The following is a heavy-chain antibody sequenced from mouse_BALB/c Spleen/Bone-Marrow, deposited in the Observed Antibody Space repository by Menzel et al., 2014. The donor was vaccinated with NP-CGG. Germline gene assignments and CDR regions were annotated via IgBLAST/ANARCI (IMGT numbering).Heavy chain of an antibody. CDR3: APRDYYDHPEFA. Sequence: VHLLDPGPAQETSSQVLPVTCTSQGPPLTIHCGRWDGQPPGMGLEWVCGIWAGGSTNYNSALMSRLSISKDNSKSQVFLKMNSLTPDATAMFYRAPRDYYDHPEFA. D-gene: IGHD2-4*01. CDR1: GPPLTIHC. CDR2: IWAGGST. V-gene: IGHV2-9*02. J-gene: IGHJ3*01.